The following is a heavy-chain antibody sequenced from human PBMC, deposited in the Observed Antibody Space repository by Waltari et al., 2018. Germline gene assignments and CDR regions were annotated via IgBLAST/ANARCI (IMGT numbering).Heavy chain of an antibody. D-gene: IGHD6-13*01. J-gene: IGHJ4*02. V-gene: IGHV3-30*02. Sequence: QVQLVDSGRRVVQPGGSLRPSGPASGLTFRTDGMPRARWAPGKGLEWVGFMRYDGSNKYYADSVKGRFTISRDNSKNTLYLQMNSLRAEDAAVYYCAKSAGYSSSPSDYWGQGTLVTVSS. CDR3: AKSAGYSSSPSDY. CDR2: MRYDGSNK. CDR1: GLTFRTDG.